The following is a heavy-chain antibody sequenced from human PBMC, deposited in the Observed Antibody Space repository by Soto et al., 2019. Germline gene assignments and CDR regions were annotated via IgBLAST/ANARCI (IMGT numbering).Heavy chain of an antibody. Sequence: PSQTLSLTCAISGDSVSSNSAAWNWIRQSPSRGLEWLGRTYYRSKWYNDYAVSVKSRITINPDTSKNQFSLQLNSVTPEDTAAYYCARDLSLCSSTSCYAAGVADYWGQGTLVTVSS. D-gene: IGHD2-2*01. CDR3: ARDLSLCSSTSCYAAGVADY. V-gene: IGHV6-1*01. J-gene: IGHJ4*02. CDR2: TYYRSKWYN. CDR1: GDSVSSNSAA.